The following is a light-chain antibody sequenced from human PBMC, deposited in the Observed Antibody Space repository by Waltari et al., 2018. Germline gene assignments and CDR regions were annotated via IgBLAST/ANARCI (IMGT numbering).Light chain of an antibody. Sequence: QSVLTQPPSVSGAPGQRVTISCTGSSSNIGAGYDVHWYQQLPGSAPKLLIYANIDRPSGVPDRFSGSKSGTSASLAITGLRAEDEADYYCQSYDRSLSVRVFGGGTKLTVL. CDR2: ANI. CDR3: QSYDRSLSVRV. V-gene: IGLV1-40*01. J-gene: IGLJ2*01. CDR1: SSNIGAGYD.